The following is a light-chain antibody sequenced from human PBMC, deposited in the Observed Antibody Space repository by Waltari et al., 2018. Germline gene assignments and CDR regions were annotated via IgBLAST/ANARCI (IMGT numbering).Light chain of an antibody. Sequence: ELVLTQSPATLSVSPGDRAALSCKASQNVGSQLGWYQQRPGQATRLLIDDVSNTASGVPARFSGSGSGTDFTLTISSLEPEDVAVYYCQQRDSWPLTFGVGTKVEIK. CDR3: QQRDSWPLT. CDR1: QNVGSQ. J-gene: IGKJ4*01. V-gene: IGKV3-11*01. CDR2: DVS.